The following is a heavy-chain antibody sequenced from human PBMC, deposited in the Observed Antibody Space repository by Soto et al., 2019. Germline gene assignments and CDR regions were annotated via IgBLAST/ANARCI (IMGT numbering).Heavy chain of an antibody. CDR3: ARDKGAGWFVMDV. CDR2: ISGDATRI. V-gene: IGHV3-30*03. CDR1: GFGFNFFG. J-gene: IGHJ6*02. Sequence: QVQLVESGGGVVQPGTSLRLSCVASGFGFNFFGIHWVRQAPGKGLEWVAGISGDATRIYYAEDLKGRVTISRVNSENTLYLQMNRLRPEATALYYCARDKGAGWFVMDVWGQGTTVIV. D-gene: IGHD3-10*01.